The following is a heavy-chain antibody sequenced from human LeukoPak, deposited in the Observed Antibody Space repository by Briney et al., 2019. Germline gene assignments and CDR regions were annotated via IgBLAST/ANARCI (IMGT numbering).Heavy chain of an antibody. Sequence: GGSLRLSCAASGFPFSTYWMSWVRQAPGKGLEWVANINEDGGEKYYADSVKGRFTISRDNARNSLYLQMNILRAEDTAVYYCARTSGDLFDYWGQGTLVAVSS. D-gene: IGHD4-17*01. CDR2: INEDGGEK. J-gene: IGHJ4*02. CDR1: GFPFSTYW. CDR3: ARTSGDLFDY. V-gene: IGHV3-7*01.